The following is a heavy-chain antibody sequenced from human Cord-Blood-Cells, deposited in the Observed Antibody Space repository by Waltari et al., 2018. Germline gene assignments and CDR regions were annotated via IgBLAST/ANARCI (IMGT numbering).Heavy chain of an antibody. J-gene: IGHJ3*02. Sequence: QVQLQESGPGLVKPSGTLSLTCAVPGGSISSSNRGSGVRPPQGKGLEWIGEINHSGSTNYNPSLKSRVTISVDKSKNQFSLKLSSVTAADTAVYYCARYPLKYSGYDVYGAFDIWGQGTMVTVSS. CDR2: INHSGST. D-gene: IGHD5-12*01. V-gene: IGHV4-4*02. CDR3: ARYPLKYSGYDVYGAFDI. CDR1: GGSISSSNR.